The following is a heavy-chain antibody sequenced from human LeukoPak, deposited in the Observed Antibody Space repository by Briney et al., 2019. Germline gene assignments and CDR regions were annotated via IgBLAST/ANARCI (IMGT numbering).Heavy chain of an antibody. CDR2: IYSGGST. Sequence: GGSLRLSCAASGFTVSSNYMSWVRQAPGKGLEWVSVIYSGGSTYYANSVKGRFTISRDNSKNTLYLQMNSLRAEDTAVYYCTHIAAAGTNFDYWGQGTLVTVSS. D-gene: IGHD6-13*01. CDR1: GFTVSSNY. V-gene: IGHV3-53*01. CDR3: THIAAAGTNFDY. J-gene: IGHJ4*02.